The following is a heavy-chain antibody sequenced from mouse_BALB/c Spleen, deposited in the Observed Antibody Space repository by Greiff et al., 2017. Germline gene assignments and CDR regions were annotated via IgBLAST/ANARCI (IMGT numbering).Heavy chain of an antibody. CDR3: ARSGSSYRYYAMDY. J-gene: IGHJ4*01. CDR1: GYTFTSYV. V-gene: IGHV1-14*01. Sequence: VQLQQSGPELVKPGASVKMSCKASGYTFTSYVMHWVKQKPGQGLEWIGYINPYNDGTKYNEKFKGKATLTSDKSSSTAYMELSSLTSEDSAVYDCARSGSSYRYYAMDYWGQGTSVTVSS. CDR2: INPYNDGT. D-gene: IGHD1-1*01.